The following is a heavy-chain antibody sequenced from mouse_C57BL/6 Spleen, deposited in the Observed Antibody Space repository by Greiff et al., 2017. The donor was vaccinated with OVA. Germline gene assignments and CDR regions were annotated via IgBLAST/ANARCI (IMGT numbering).Heavy chain of an antibody. CDR3: ARSQITTVVAHWYFDV. V-gene: IGHV1-82*01. CDR1: GYAFSSSW. Sequence: QVQLQQSGPELVKPGASVKISCKASGYAFSSSWMNWVKQRPGKGLEWIGRIYPGDGDTNYNGTFKGKATLTADKSSSTAYMQLSSLTSEDSAVYFCARSQITTVVAHWYFDVWGTGTTVTVSS. J-gene: IGHJ1*03. D-gene: IGHD1-1*01. CDR2: IYPGDGDT.